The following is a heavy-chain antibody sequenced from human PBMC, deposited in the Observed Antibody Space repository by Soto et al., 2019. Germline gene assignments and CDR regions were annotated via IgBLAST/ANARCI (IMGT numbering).Heavy chain of an antibody. D-gene: IGHD4-17*01. Sequence: PSETLSLTCTVSGGSISSYYWSWIRQPAGKGLEWIGRIYTSGSTNYNPSLKSRVTMSVDTSKNQFSLKLSSVTAADTAVYYCARGSYVYGDYRQWYYYGMDVWGQGTTVTVSS. CDR2: IYTSGST. CDR1: GGSISSYY. J-gene: IGHJ6*02. CDR3: ARGSYVYGDYRQWYYYGMDV. V-gene: IGHV4-4*07.